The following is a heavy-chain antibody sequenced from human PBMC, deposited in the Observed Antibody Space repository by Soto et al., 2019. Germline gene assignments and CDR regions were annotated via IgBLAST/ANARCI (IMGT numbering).Heavy chain of an antibody. CDR2: IKSKTDGGTT. Sequence: EVQLVESGGGLVKPGGSLRLSCAASGFTFSDAWMSWVRQAPGKGLEWVGRIKSKTDGGTTDYAAPVKGRFTISRDDSKDTLYLQMNSLKTDDTAVYYCTTDRGRRAGYAQDYGGQGTLVTVSS. CDR3: TTDRGRRAGYAQDY. CDR1: GFTFSDAW. D-gene: IGHD5-18*01. V-gene: IGHV3-15*01. J-gene: IGHJ4*02.